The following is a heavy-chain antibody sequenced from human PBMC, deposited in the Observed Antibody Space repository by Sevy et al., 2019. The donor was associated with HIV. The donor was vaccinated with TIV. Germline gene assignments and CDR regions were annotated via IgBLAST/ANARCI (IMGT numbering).Heavy chain of an antibody. CDR2: INPNSGGT. Sequence: ASVKVSCKTSGYTFTDYYMHWVRQAPGQVLESMGRINPNSGGTNYPQKFEGRVTMTRDTSISTAYMELNRLTSDDTAVYYCARRYDFWSGYYGFDYWGQGTLVTVSS. D-gene: IGHD3-3*01. CDR3: ARRYDFWSGYYGFDY. J-gene: IGHJ4*02. CDR1: GYTFTDYY. V-gene: IGHV1-2*06.